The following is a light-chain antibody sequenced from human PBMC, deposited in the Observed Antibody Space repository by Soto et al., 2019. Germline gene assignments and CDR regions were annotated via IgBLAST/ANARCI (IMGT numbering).Light chain of an antibody. CDR1: QSLSSIY. Sequence: EFVLTQSPGTLSLCSGERATLFFRASQSLSSIYLAWYQQKPGQAPRLLMYGASNRATGIPDRFSGSGSGTDFTLTISRLEPEDFAVYYCQQYGSSPTFGQGTRLEIK. V-gene: IGKV3-20*01. J-gene: IGKJ5*01. CDR2: GAS. CDR3: QQYGSSPT.